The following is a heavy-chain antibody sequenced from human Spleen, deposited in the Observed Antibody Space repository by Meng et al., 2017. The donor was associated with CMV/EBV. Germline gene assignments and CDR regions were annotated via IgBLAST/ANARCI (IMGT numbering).Heavy chain of an antibody. CDR1: GFSFSRYG. V-gene: IGHV3-33*01. D-gene: IGHD6-13*01. Sequence: SGFSFSRYGMHWVRQAPGKGLEWVALIWYDGSNKDYAETVKGRFTISRDNSKNMLYLQVNSLRVEDTAVYFCARDPSGIAAGKLDYWGQGTLVTVSS. CDR2: IWYDGSNK. CDR3: ARDPSGIAAGKLDY. J-gene: IGHJ4*02.